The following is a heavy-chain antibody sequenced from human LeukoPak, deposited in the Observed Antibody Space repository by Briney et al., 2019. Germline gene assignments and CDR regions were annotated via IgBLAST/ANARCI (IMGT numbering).Heavy chain of an antibody. Sequence: ASVKVSCKVSGYTLTELSMHWVRQAPGKGLEWMGGFDPEGGETIYAQKFQGRVTMTEDTSTDTAYMELSSLRSEDTAVYYCAMKRCSGSYYLGWFDPWGQGTLVTVSS. D-gene: IGHD1-26*01. CDR2: FDPEGGET. V-gene: IGHV1-24*01. J-gene: IGHJ5*02. CDR1: GYTLTELS. CDR3: AMKRCSGSYYLGWFDP.